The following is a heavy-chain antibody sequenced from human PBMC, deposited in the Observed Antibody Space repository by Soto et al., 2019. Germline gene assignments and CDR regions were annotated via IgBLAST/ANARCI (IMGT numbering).Heavy chain of an antibody. V-gene: IGHV4-39*01. CDR1: GGSIRSSSYY. CDR3: ARQMDYYASGSYYSLYYFDY. J-gene: IGHJ4*02. Sequence: SETLSLTCTVSGGSIRSSSYYWGWIRQPPGKGLEWIGSIYYSGSTYYNPSLKSRVTISVDTSKSQFSLKLSSVTAADTAVYYCARQMDYYASGSYYSLYYFDYWGQGTLVTVSS. CDR2: IYYSGST. D-gene: IGHD3-10*01.